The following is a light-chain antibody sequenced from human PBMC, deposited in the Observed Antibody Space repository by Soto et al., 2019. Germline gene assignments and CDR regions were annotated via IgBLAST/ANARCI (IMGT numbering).Light chain of an antibody. V-gene: IGKV3-11*01. Sequence: EIVLTQSPATLSLSPGERATLSCRASQSVSSYLAWYQQKPGQAPRLLIYDASNRATGITARFSGSGSGTDFTLTIRSLEPEDFAVYYCQQRSNWPRTFGQATKVEIK. CDR3: QQRSNWPRT. CDR2: DAS. CDR1: QSVSSY. J-gene: IGKJ1*01.